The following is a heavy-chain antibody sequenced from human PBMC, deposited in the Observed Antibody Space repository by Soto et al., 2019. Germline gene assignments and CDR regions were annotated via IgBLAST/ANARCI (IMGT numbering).Heavy chain of an antibody. Sequence: ASVKVSCKASGYAFTGYYMHWVRQAPGQGPEWMGWINPNSGGTNYAQKFQGRVTMTRDTSISTAYMELSRLRSDDTAVYYCATGSTSCYLLFVGGCWFDPGAREPWSPSPQ. V-gene: IGHV1-2*02. CDR1: GYAFTGYY. CDR3: ATGSTSCYLLFVGGCWFDP. J-gene: IGHJ5*02. D-gene: IGHD2-2*01. CDR2: INPNSGGT.